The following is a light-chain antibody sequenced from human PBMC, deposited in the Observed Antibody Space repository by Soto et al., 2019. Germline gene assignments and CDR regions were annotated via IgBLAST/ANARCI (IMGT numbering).Light chain of an antibody. J-gene: IGKJ2*01. V-gene: IGKV1-5*01. Sequence: DIQMTQSPSTLSASVGDRVTITCRASQSISSWLAWYQEKPGKAPKLLIYDASSLESGVPSRFSASGSGTEFTLPISSLQPDDFATYYCQQYNSSPYTFGQGTKLEIK. CDR1: QSISSW. CDR2: DAS. CDR3: QQYNSSPYT.